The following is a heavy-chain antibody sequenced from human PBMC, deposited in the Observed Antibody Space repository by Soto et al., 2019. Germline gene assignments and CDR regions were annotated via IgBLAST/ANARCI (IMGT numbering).Heavy chain of an antibody. J-gene: IGHJ3*02. D-gene: IGHD6-6*01. Sequence: ASVKVSCKASGYTFTSYGISWVRQAPGQGLEWMGWISAYGYTNYAPRLQGRFPMTTGGPTTTTYLERARLRSDDTSVYYCATGALRMAALKDQDACHIWGQGTMLTV. CDR3: ATGALRMAALKDQDACHI. CDR1: GYTFTSYG. CDR2: ISAYGYT. V-gene: IGHV1-18*04.